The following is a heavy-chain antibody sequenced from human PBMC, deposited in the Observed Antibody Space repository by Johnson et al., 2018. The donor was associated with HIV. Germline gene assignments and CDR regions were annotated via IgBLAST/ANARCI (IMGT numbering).Heavy chain of an antibody. CDR1: GLIFSRSW. Sequence: EVQLVESGGGLVQPGGSLRLSCAASGLIFSRSWMHWVRQAPGKGLEWVSAISGSGGSTYYADSVKGRFTISRGNSKNTLYLQMNSLRAEDTAVYYCARQPDNFWSSDAFDIWGQGTMVTVSS. CDR2: ISGSGGST. D-gene: IGHD3-3*01. V-gene: IGHV3-23*04. J-gene: IGHJ3*02. CDR3: ARQPDNFWSSDAFDI.